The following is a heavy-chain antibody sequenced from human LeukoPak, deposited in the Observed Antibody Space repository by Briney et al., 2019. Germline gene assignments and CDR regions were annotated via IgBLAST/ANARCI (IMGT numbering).Heavy chain of an antibody. J-gene: IGHJ6*03. CDR3: AKSRDGGYYDYYMAV. CDR1: GFTFSSYW. D-gene: IGHD3-22*01. Sequence: GGSLRLSCAASGFTFSSYWMHWVRQAPGKGLEWVSAISGSGGSTYYADSVKGRFTISRDNSKNTLYLQMNSLRAEDTAVYYCAKSRDGGYYDYYMAVWGKGTTVTIPS. V-gene: IGHV3-23*01. CDR2: ISGSGGST.